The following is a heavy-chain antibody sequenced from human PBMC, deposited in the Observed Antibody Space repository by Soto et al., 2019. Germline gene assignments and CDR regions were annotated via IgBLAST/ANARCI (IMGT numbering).Heavy chain of an antibody. V-gene: IGHV3-30*18. CDR2: ISYDGSNK. CDR3: AKDIVRYTYGACDY. CDR1: GFTFNTYG. J-gene: IGHJ4*02. D-gene: IGHD5-18*01. Sequence: QVQLVESGGAVVQPGKSLRLSCAASGFTFNTYGMYWVRQAPGKGLEWVAAISYDGSNKYHAGSVKGRFTISRDNSKNTLYLQMNSLRVEDTAVYYCAKDIVRYTYGACDYWGQGALVTVSS.